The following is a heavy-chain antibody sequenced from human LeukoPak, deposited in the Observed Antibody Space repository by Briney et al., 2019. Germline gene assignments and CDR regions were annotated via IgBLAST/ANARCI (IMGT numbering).Heavy chain of an antibody. CDR1: GFTFSSYA. V-gene: IGHV3-30-3*01. J-gene: IGHJ4*02. D-gene: IGHD3-3*01. CDR2: ISYEVSKK. Sequence: PGRSLRLSCAASGFTFSSYAMHWVRQAPGKGLEWVAVISYEVSKKNYADSVKGHFTISSDNSNNPLYLQMDSLRAEGPAVYYCARDPRDFWSGFYFDYWGRGTLVTVPS. CDR3: ARDPRDFWSGFYFDY.